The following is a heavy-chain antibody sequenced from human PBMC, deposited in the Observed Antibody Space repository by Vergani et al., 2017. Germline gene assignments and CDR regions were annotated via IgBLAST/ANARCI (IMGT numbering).Heavy chain of an antibody. CDR2: IYSGGST. J-gene: IGHJ4*02. V-gene: IGHV3-53*01. CDR3: ANIAAPGPRGRGTGN. CDR1: GFTVSSNY. Sequence: EVHLVESGGGLIQPGGSLRLSCAASGFTVSSNYMSWVRQAPGKGLEWVSVIYSGGSTYYADSVKGRFTISRDNSESTLHLQMTSLRAEDTAVYYCANIAAPGPRGRGTGNWGQGTLVTVSS. D-gene: IGHD6-13*01.